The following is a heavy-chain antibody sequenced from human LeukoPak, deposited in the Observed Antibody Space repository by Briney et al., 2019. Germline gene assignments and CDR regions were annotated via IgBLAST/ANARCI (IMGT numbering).Heavy chain of an antibody. J-gene: IGHJ3*02. CDR3: ARVTFNYFGSGDAFDI. CDR1: GFTVSSNY. Sequence: PGGSLRLSCAASGFTVSSNYMSWVRQAPGKGLEWVSIIYSDGSTYYADSVKGRFTISRDNSKNTLYLQVNSLRAEDTAVYYCARVTFNYFGSGDAFDIWGQGTMVTVSS. CDR2: IYSDGST. V-gene: IGHV3-66*01. D-gene: IGHD3-10*01.